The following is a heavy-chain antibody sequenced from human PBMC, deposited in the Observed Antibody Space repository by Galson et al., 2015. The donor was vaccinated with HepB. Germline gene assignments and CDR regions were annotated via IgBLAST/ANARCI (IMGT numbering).Heavy chain of an antibody. Sequence: SVKVSCKASGYTFTGYYMHWVRQAPGQGLEWMGGIIPIFGTANYAQKFQGRVTITADESTSTAYMELSSLRSEDTAVYYCARRGHNWNDSAYYYYYYYMDVWGKGTTVTVSS. V-gene: IGHV1-69*13. J-gene: IGHJ6*03. CDR2: IIPIFGTA. CDR1: GYTFTGYY. CDR3: ARRGHNWNDSAYYYYYYYMDV. D-gene: IGHD1-1*01.